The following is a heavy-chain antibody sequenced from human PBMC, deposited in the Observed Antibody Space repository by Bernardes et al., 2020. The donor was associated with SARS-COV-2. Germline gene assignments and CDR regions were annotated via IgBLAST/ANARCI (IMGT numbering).Heavy chain of an antibody. CDR1: GFTFSSYE. D-gene: IGHD3-16*02. V-gene: IGHV3-48*03. CDR2: ISSSGSTI. Sequence: GGSLRLSCAASGFTFSSYEMNWVRQAPGKGLEWVSYISSSGSTIYYADSVKGRFTISRDNAKNSLYLQMNSLRAEDTAVYYCARDQGDYIWGSYRADAFDIWGQGTMVTVSS. CDR3: ARDQGDYIWGSYRADAFDI. J-gene: IGHJ3*02.